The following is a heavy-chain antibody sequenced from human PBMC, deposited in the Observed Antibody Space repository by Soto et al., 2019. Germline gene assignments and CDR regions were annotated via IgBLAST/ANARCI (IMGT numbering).Heavy chain of an antibody. J-gene: IGHJ4*02. D-gene: IGHD3-10*01. CDR2: IYHSGST. CDR3: ARAIGWFGELLGGYYFDY. V-gene: IGHV4-30-2*01. CDR1: GGSISSGGYS. Sequence: QLQLQESGSGLVKPSQTLSLTCAVSGGSISSGGYSWSWIRQPPGKGLEWIGYIYHSGSTYYNPSDKSRVTISVDRTKNQFSLKLSSVTAADTAVYYCARAIGWFGELLGGYYFDYWGQGTLVTVSS.